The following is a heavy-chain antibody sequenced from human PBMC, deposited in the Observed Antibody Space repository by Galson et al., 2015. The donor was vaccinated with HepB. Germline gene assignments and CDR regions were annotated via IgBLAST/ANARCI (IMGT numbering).Heavy chain of an antibody. CDR3: ARAGGLYGSGRHFDS. J-gene: IGHJ4*02. D-gene: IGHD3-10*01. CDR2: INSDSGNT. CDR1: GYSFVLYT. V-gene: IGHV1-3*04. Sequence: SVKVSCKASGYSFVLYTIHWVRQAPGHSLEWMGWINSDSGNTIYSQKFQDRFTISRATSETTVYMELSGLTSEDTAVYFCARAGGLYGSGRHFDSWGQGTQVTVSS.